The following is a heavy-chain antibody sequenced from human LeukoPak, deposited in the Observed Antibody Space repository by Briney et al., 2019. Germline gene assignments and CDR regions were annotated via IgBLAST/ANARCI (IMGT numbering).Heavy chain of an antibody. CDR2: IYSGGST. CDR1: GFTVSSDY. Sequence: GGSLRLSCAASGFTVSSDYVSWVRQVPGKGLEWVSVIYSGGSTYYADSVKGRFTISRDKSKNTVYLQMNSLRFEDTAMYYCARNWFDPWGQGTLVTVSS. J-gene: IGHJ5*02. V-gene: IGHV3-53*05. CDR3: ARNWFDP.